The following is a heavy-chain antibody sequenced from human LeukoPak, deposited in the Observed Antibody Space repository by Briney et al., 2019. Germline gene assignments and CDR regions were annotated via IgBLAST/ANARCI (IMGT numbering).Heavy chain of an antibody. CDR1: GFTFSSYT. CDR2: ISSSRSTI. V-gene: IGHV3-48*01. Sequence: GGSLRLSCAASGFTFSSYTMNWVRQAPGKGPEWISYISSSRSTIYYADSVKGRFTISRDNAKNSVYLQMDSLRAEDTAVYYCARDRGHYYYDSSGYSYSAFDLWGQGTMVTVSS. CDR3: ARDRGHYYYDSSGYSYSAFDL. D-gene: IGHD3-22*01. J-gene: IGHJ3*01.